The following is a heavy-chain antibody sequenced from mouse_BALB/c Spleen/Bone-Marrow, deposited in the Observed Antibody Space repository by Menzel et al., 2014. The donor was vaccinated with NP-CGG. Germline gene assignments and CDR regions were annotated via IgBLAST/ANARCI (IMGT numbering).Heavy chain of an antibody. J-gene: IGHJ2*01. CDR3: ARNWVYFDY. D-gene: IGHD4-1*01. CDR2: IDPSDSET. Sequence: VQLQQSGAELVKPGAPVKLSCKASGYTFTSYWMNWVKQRPGRGLEWIGGIDPSDSETHYNQKFKDKATLTVDKSSSTAYIQLSSLTSEDSAVYYCARNWVYFDYWGQGTTLTVSS. V-gene: IGHV1-69*02. CDR1: GYTFTSYW.